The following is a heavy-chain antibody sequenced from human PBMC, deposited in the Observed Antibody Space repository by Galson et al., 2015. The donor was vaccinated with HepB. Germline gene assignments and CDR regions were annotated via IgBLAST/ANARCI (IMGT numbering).Heavy chain of an antibody. D-gene: IGHD6-13*01. CDR3: AKAMIAAAGGRNWYFDL. J-gene: IGHJ2*01. V-gene: IGHV3-9*01. Sequence: SLRLSCAASGFTFSSYSMNWVRQAPGKGLEWVSSISWNSGSIGYADSVKGRFTISRDNAKNSLYLQMNSLRAEDTALYYCAKAMIAAAGGRNWYFDLWGRGTLVTVSS. CDR2: ISWNSGSI. CDR1: GFTFSSYS.